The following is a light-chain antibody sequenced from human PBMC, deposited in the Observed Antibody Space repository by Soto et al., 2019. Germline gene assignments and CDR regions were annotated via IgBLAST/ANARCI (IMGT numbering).Light chain of an antibody. CDR1: SSDVGGYNY. V-gene: IGLV2-14*01. CDR2: EVS. CDR3: SSYTSSSTLVV. J-gene: IGLJ2*01. Sequence: LTQPASVSGSPGQSITISCTGTSSDVGGYNYVSWYQQHPGKAPKLMIYEVSNRPSGVSNRFSGSKSGNTASLTISGLQAEDEADYYCSSYTSSSTLVVFGGGTKVTVL.